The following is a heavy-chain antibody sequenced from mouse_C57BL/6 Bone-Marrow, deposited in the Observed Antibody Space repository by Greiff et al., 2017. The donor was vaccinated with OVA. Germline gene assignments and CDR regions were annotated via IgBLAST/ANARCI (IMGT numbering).Heavy chain of an antibody. CDR2: ISSGGSYT. D-gene: IGHD2-4*01. CDR3: ARHFEYEYDDWFAY. CDR1: GFTFSSYG. Sequence: EVMLVESGGDLVKPGGSLKLSCAASGFTFSSYGMSWVRQTPDKRLEWVATISSGGSYTYYPDSVKGRFTISRDNAKNTLYLQMSSLKSEDTAMYYCARHFEYEYDDWFAYWGQGTLVTVSA. J-gene: IGHJ3*01. V-gene: IGHV5-6*01.